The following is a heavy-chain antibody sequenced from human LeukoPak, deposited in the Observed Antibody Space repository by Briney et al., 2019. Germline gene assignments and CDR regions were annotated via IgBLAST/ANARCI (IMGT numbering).Heavy chain of an antibody. J-gene: IGHJ3*02. D-gene: IGHD6-19*01. CDR3: ARVSAVAGRDAFDI. Sequence: SETLSLTCTVSGDSTSSSFWSWIRQPTGKGLAWIGRIYTSGSTNYNPSLKSRVTMSVDTSKNQFSLELSSVTAADTAVYYCARVSAVAGRDAFDIWGQGTMVTVSS. V-gene: IGHV4-4*07. CDR1: GDSTSSSF. CDR2: IYTSGST.